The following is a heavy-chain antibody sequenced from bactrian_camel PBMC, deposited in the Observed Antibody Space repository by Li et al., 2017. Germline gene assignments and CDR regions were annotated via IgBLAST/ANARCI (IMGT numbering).Heavy chain of an antibody. J-gene: IGHJ4*01. CDR1: GYFDDDHC. V-gene: IGHV3S53*01. D-gene: IGHD2*01. CDR2: IGSDKAT. CDR3: AAGWSGTCDFTERRFNS. Sequence: HVQLVESGGGSVQAGTSLTLTCSGYFDDDHCMGWFRQVPGKQREKVALIGSDKATHYPQSVKGRFTISKDSAKNTLYLQMNDLKPEDTAMYYCAAGWSGTCDFTERRFNSWGQGTQVTVS.